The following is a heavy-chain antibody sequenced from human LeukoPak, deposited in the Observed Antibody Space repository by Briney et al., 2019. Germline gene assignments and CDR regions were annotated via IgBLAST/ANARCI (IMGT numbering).Heavy chain of an antibody. D-gene: IGHD1-26*01. J-gene: IGHJ4*02. CDR1: GYTFSDYF. V-gene: IGHV1-2*02. CDR3: AKGRLSGSYNRFDY. CDR2: INPNSGDT. Sequence: ASVKVSRKASGYTFSDYFMHWVRQAPGQGLEWMGWINPNSGDTNYAQKFQGRVTMTRDTSISTVYMELSSLRSDDTAVYYCAKGRLSGSYNRFDYWGLGTLVTVSS.